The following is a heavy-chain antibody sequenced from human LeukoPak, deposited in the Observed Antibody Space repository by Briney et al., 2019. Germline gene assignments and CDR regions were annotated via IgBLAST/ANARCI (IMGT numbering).Heavy chain of an antibody. Sequence: KPSETLSLTCTVSGGSISSSSYYWGWIRQPPGTGLEWIGSIYYTGSTYYNPSLKSRVTISVDTSKNQFSLKLSSVTAADTAVYYCRSTDTAMGPFDYWGQGTLVTVSS. J-gene: IGHJ4*02. D-gene: IGHD5-18*01. CDR3: RSTDTAMGPFDY. CDR1: GGSISSSSYY. CDR2: IYYTGST. V-gene: IGHV4-39*01.